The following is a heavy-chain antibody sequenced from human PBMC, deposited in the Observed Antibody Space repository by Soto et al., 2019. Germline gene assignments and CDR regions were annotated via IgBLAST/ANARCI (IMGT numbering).Heavy chain of an antibody. V-gene: IGHV3-23*01. D-gene: IGHD2-21*02. CDR3: ASLGVGDWANYYYYYGMDV. J-gene: IGHJ6*04. Sequence: PGGSLRLSCAATGFTFSVYAMTWVRQAPGKGLEWVSAVTANGGSTYSADSVKGRFTISRDNSKNTLFLQMNSLRAEDTAVYYCASLGVGDWANYYYYYGMDVWGQRDHGHRLL. CDR1: GFTFSVYA. CDR2: VTANGGST.